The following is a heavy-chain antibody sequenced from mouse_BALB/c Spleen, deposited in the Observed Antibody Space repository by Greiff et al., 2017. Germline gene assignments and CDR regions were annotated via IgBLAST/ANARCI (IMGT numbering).Heavy chain of an antibody. D-gene: IGHD1-1*02. J-gene: IGHJ2*01. CDR3: ARGKLWSNFDY. V-gene: IGHV5-6-5*01. CDR1: EFTFSSYA. Sequence: EVKLVESGGGLVKPGGSLKLSCAASEFTFSSYAMSWVRQTPEKRLEWVASISSGGSTYYPDSVKGRFTISRDNARNILYLQMSSLRSEDTAMYYCARGKLWSNFDYWGQGTTRTVSS. CDR2: ISSGGST.